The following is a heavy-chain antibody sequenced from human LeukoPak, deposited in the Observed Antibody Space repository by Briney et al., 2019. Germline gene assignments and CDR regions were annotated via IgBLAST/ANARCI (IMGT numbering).Heavy chain of an antibody. CDR3: ATKDFDWLFSFDY. D-gene: IGHD3-9*01. Sequence: ASVKVSCKASGYTFTSYGISWVRQAPGQGLEWMGWISAYNGNTNYAQKFQGRVTMTEDTSTDTAYMELSSLRSEDTAVYYCATKDFDWLFSFDYWGQGTLVTVSS. V-gene: IGHV1-18*01. CDR2: ISAYNGNT. CDR1: GYTFTSYG. J-gene: IGHJ4*02.